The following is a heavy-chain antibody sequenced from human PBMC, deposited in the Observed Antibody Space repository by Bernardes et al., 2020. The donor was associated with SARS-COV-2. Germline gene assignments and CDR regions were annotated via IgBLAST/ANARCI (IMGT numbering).Heavy chain of an antibody. CDR1: GFIFSDYA. CDR2: ISGGASTK. Sequence: GGSLRLSCAGYGFIFSDYALSWVRQAPGKGLEWVSAISGGASTKFYSDSVKGRFTISRDNSKNTLYLQMNNLRAEDTALYYCAKEGGSGWLYFDSWGQGTLITVSS. V-gene: IGHV3-23*01. CDR3: AKEGGSGWLYFDS. D-gene: IGHD6-19*01. J-gene: IGHJ4*02.